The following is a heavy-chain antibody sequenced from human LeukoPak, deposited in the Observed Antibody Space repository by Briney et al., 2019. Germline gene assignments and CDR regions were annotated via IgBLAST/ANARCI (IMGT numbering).Heavy chain of an antibody. V-gene: IGHV1-69*13. CDR3: TKGGLKVDHWYYYYMDV. CDR2: IIPIFGTA. CDR1: GGTFSSYP. Sequence: GASVKVSCKASGGTFSSYPISWVRQAPGQGLEWMGGIIPIFGTANYAQKFQGRVTITADESTSTAYMELSSLRSEDTAVYYCTKGGLKVDHWYYYYMDVWGKGTTVTISS. J-gene: IGHJ6*03.